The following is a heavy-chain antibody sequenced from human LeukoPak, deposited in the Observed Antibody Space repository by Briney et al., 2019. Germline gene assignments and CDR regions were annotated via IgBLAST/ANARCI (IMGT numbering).Heavy chain of an antibody. Sequence: GASVKVSCKVSGYTLTELSMHWVRQAPGKGLEWMGGFDPEDGETIYAQKFQGRVTMTEDTSTDTAYMELSSLRSEDTAVYYCASSVRGWHTYYYGMDVWGQGTTVTVSS. J-gene: IGHJ6*02. D-gene: IGHD3-10*01. V-gene: IGHV1-24*01. CDR3: ASSVRGWHTYYYGMDV. CDR1: GYTLTELS. CDR2: FDPEDGET.